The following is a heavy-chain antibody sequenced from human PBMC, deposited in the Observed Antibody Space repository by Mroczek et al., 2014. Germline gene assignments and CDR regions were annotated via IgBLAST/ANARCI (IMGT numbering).Heavy chain of an antibody. Sequence: LVESGPGLVKPSXTLSSPALSLVAPSAVVVTTGAGSASTQGRAWSGWGTSITVGRTYYNPSLKSRLTISVDTSTNQFSLKLSSVTAADTAFYYCASFYCTNAVCPDLGYFDYWGQGTLITVSS. V-gene: IGHV4-31*03. D-gene: IGHD2-8*01. J-gene: IGHJ4*02. CDR2: SITVGRT. CDR1: VAPSAVVVTT. CDR3: ASFYCTNAVCPDLGYFDY.